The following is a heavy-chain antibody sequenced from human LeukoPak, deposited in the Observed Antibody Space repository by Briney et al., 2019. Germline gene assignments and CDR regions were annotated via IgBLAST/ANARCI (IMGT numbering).Heavy chain of an antibody. CDR2: ISYDGSNK. CDR3: AREQDIVVVVAAYDFDY. Sequence: RRCLRLSCALAGFTFSSYATDWVRHAPGKGLEWVAVISYDGSNKYYADSVKGRLTIPRDNSKNTPYRQMNSLRAEHPAVYYCAREQDIVVVVAAYDFDYWGQGTLVTVSS. CDR1: GFTFSSYA. V-gene: IGHV3-30-3*01. D-gene: IGHD2-15*01. J-gene: IGHJ4*02.